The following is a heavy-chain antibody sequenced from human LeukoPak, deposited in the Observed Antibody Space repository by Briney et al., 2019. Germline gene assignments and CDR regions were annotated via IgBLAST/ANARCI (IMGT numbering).Heavy chain of an antibody. CDR1: GGSISSGGYY. CDR3: ARGGDSSSPYYDFWSGYRWFDP. D-gene: IGHD3-3*01. V-gene: IGHV4-31*03. J-gene: IGHJ5*02. CDR2: NYYSGST. Sequence: SETLSLTCTVSGGSISSGGYYWSWIRQHPGKGLEWIGYNYYSGSTYYNPSLKSRVTISVDTSKNQFSLKLSSVTAADTAVYYCARGGDSSSPYYDFWSGYRWFDPWGQGTLVTVSS.